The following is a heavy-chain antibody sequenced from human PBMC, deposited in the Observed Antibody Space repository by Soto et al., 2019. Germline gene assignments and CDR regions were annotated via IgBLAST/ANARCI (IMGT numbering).Heavy chain of an antibody. Sequence: SETLSLTCTVSGDSITSSSHYCGWIRQPPGKSLECIANIYYDGNTYYNPSLKSRVAISLDTSKNQLSLRLNSVTAADTAVYYCARSSIEPRVFMYPFDSWGQGTLVTVSS. D-gene: IGHD6-6*01. J-gene: IGHJ4*02. CDR3: ARSSIEPRVFMYPFDS. CDR2: IYYDGNT. CDR1: GDSITSSSHY. V-gene: IGHV4-39*01.